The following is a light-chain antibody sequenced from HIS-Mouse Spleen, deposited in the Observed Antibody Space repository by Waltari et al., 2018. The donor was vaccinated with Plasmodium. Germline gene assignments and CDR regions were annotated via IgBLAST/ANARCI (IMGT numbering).Light chain of an antibody. CDR2: YKSDSGK. CDR3: MIWHSSAWV. V-gene: IGLV5-45*03. CDR1: SGINVGTYR. Sequence: QAVLTQPSSLSASPGASASLTCTLRSGINVGTYRMYWYQQTPGSPPQYLLRYKSDSGKQQGTGCLGRFSGSKDASADAGTLLISGLQSEDEADYYCMIWHSSAWVFGGGTKLTVL. J-gene: IGLJ3*02.